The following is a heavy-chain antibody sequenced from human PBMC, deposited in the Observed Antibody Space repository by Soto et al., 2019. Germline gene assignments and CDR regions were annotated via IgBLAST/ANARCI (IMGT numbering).Heavy chain of an antibody. CDR2: ISGSGGST. Sequence: EVQLLESGGGLVQPGGSLRLSCAASGFTFSSYAMSWVRQAPGKGLEWVSAISGSGGSTYYADSVKGRFTISRDNSKNTLYLQMNSLRAEDTAVYYCAKDVSGCSGGSCYSRNDYWGQGTLVTVSS. V-gene: IGHV3-23*01. CDR3: AKDVSGCSGGSCYSRNDY. D-gene: IGHD2-15*01. J-gene: IGHJ4*02. CDR1: GFTFSSYA.